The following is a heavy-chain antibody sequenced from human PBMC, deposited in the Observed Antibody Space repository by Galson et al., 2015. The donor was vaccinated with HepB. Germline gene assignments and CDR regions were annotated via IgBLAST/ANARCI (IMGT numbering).Heavy chain of an antibody. J-gene: IGHJ4*02. Sequence: SLRLSCAASGFTFGDYAIHWVRLAPGKGLEWVSGITWNSGSVGYADSVKGRFTISRDNAKNSLYLQMSSLRAEDTALYYCAKDIPYSSSSIDCWGQGTLVTVSS. D-gene: IGHD6-13*01. CDR2: ITWNSGSV. CDR3: AKDIPYSSSSIDC. CDR1: GFTFGDYA. V-gene: IGHV3-9*01.